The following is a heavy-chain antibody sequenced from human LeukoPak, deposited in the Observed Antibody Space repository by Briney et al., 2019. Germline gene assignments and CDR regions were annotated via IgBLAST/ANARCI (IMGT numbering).Heavy chain of an antibody. D-gene: IGHD4-17*01. CDR3: ARAFYGDYGDY. Sequence: TGGYLRLSCAASGFTFISYWMSWVRQAPGKGVEWVANIKQDGSEKYYVDSVKGRFTISRDNAKNSLYLQMNSLRAEDTAVYYCARAFYGDYGDYWGQGTLVTVSS. CDR2: IKQDGSEK. J-gene: IGHJ4*02. V-gene: IGHV3-7*03. CDR1: GFTFISYW.